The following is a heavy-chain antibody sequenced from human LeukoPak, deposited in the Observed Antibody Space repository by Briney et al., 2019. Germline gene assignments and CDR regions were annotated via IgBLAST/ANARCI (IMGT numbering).Heavy chain of an antibody. CDR2: IYHGGST. D-gene: IGHD1-26*01. CDR3: ARREGGNGRWYFDL. Sequence: SETLSLTFALYAGSFVGYYWGCIRPPPGRWLDWGGSIYHGGSTSYNPSLKRRVTISVHTSKNQFSITLSSVTAADTAVYYCARREGGNGRWYFDLWGRGTLVTVSS. J-gene: IGHJ2*01. V-gene: IGHV4-34*11. CDR1: AGSFVGYY.